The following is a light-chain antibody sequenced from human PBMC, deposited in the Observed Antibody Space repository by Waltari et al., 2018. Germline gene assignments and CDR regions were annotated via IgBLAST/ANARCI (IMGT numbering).Light chain of an antibody. CDR2: GAS. CDR3: QHHATPPYT. Sequence: EIALRQSPDTLSLSPGDRATLSCRASQGVSSSSLVWFQQKPGQALRLLIYGASTRATGSPDRFSGSGSGADFTLTISRLEPEDFAVYYCQHHATPPYTFGQGTKLEIK. CDR1: QGVSSSS. V-gene: IGKV3-20*01. J-gene: IGKJ2*01.